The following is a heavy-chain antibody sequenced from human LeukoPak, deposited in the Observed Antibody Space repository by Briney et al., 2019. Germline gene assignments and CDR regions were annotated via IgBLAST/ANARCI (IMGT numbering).Heavy chain of an antibody. V-gene: IGHV3-48*03. CDR1: GFTFSSYE. CDR2: ISSSGSTI. D-gene: IGHD2-21*02. J-gene: IGHJ4*02. Sequence: GGSLRLSCAASGFTFSSYEMNWVRQAPGKGLEWVLYISSSGSTIYYADSVKGRFTISRDNAKNSLYLQMNSLRAEDTAVYYCARVNIVVVTATPDYFDYWGQGTLVTVSS. CDR3: ARVNIVVVTATPDYFDY.